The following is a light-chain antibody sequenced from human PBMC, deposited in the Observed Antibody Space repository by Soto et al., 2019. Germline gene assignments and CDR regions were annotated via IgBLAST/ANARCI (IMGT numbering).Light chain of an antibody. CDR3: NSFTTTNTYV. Sequence: VLTQPASVSGSPGQSITISCTGASSDVGGFDHVSWYQQHPGKVPRLLIYDVSSRPSGVSDRFSGSKSGSTASLTISGLQAEDEADYYCNSFTTTNTYVFGTGTKVTVL. CDR2: DVS. V-gene: IGLV2-14*03. J-gene: IGLJ1*01. CDR1: SSDVGGFDH.